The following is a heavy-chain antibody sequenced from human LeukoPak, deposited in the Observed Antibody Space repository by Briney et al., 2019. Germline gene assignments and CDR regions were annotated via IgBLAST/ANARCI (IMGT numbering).Heavy chain of an antibody. J-gene: IGHJ2*01. Sequence: GGSLRLSCTASGLMFSTYWMTWVRQAPGMGLEWVANIRQDGSEKFYADSVKGRFIISRDDAKNSLYLQLNSLRAEDPGVYYCARVRTEWYIDLWGRGTLVIVSS. CDR3: ARVRTEWYIDL. V-gene: IGHV3-7*01. CDR2: IRQDGSEK. D-gene: IGHD1-1*01. CDR1: GLMFSTYW.